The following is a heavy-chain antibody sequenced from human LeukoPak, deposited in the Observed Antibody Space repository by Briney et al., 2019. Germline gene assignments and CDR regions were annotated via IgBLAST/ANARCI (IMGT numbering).Heavy chain of an antibody. V-gene: IGHV3-23*01. J-gene: IGHJ4*02. Sequence: GGSLRLSCAASGFTFSSYAMSWVRQAPGKGLEWVSAISGSDGSTYYADSVKGRFTISRDNSKNALYLQMNSLRVEDTAVYCCAIDPNWGTHSWGQGVLVTVSS. CDR3: AIDPNWGTHS. CDR1: GFTFSSYA. CDR2: ISGSDGST. D-gene: IGHD7-27*01.